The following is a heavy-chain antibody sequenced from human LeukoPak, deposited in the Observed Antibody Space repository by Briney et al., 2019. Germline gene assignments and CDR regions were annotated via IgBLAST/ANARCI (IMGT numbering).Heavy chain of an antibody. CDR1: GGSISSYY. J-gene: IGHJ4*02. Sequence: SETLSLTCTVSGGSISSYYWSWIRQPPEKGLEWIGYIYYSGSTNYNPSLKSRVTISVDTSKNQFSLKLSSVTAADTAVYYCAREGPSAATDYWGQGTLVTVSS. V-gene: IGHV4-59*01. CDR3: AREGPSAATDY. CDR2: IYYSGST. D-gene: IGHD6-13*01.